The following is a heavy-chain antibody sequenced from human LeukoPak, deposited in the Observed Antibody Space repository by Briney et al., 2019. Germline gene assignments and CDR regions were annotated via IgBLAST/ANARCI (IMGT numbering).Heavy chain of an antibody. V-gene: IGHV4-59*12. CDR2: IYYSGST. J-gene: IGHJ6*03. CDR3: ARDSYDSSGYYPSRYYYYYMDV. CDR1: GGSMSSYY. D-gene: IGHD3-22*01. Sequence: SETLSLTCTVSGGSMSSYYWSWIRQPPGKGLEWIGYIYYSGSTNYNPSLKSRVTISVDTSKNQFSLKLSSVTAADTAVYYCARDSYDSSGYYPSRYYYYYMDVWGKGTTVTISS.